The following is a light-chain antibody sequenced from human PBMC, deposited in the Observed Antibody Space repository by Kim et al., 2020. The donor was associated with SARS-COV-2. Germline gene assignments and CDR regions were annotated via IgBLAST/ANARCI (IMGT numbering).Light chain of an antibody. CDR3: ATWDDSLNGPV. CDR2: SNT. V-gene: IGLV1-44*01. Sequence: ELTQPPSASGTPGQRVTISCSRATSNIASGPIAWYQQLPGTAPKFLIYSNTQRPSGVPDRFSGSTSGTSAFLTISGLHSEDEADYFCATWDDSLNGPVFGGGTPLTVL. CDR1: TSNIASGP. J-gene: IGLJ2*01.